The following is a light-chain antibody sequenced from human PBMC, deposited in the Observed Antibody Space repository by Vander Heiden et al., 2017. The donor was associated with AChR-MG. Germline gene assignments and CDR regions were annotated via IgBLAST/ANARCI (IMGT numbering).Light chain of an antibody. J-gene: IGKJ1*01. CDR1: QGIRND. Sequence: AIQMPQSPSSLSASVGDRVTITCRASQGIRNDLGWYQQKPGKAPKLLIYAASSLQSGVPSRFSGSGSGTDFTLTISILQPEDFATYYCRQEDNFPWTFGQGTKVEIK. CDR2: AAS. CDR3: RQEDNFPWT. V-gene: IGKV1-6*01.